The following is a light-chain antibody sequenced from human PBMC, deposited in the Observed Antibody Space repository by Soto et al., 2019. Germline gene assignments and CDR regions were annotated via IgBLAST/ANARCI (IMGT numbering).Light chain of an antibody. CDR2: DAF. V-gene: IGKV3-11*01. J-gene: IGKJ1*01. Sequence: TVLTQSPATLSLSPGERATLSCKASQSIRSYLAWYQQKPGQAPRLLIYDAFNRATGIPARFSGSGSGTDFALTISSLEPEDFAVYYCQQRSNWPAFGQGTKV. CDR3: QQRSNWPA. CDR1: QSIRSY.